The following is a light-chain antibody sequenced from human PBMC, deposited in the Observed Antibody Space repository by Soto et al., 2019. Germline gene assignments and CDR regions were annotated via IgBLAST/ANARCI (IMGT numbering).Light chain of an antibody. CDR3: SSYSGTSALYV. J-gene: IGLJ1*01. CDR2: NVS. V-gene: IGLV2-14*03. Sequence: QSVLTQPASVSGSPGQSITISCTGTSSDIGAYNYVSWYQQQPGRAPKLMISNVSNRPSGVSNRFSGSKSGNTASLTISGLQTEDEADYFCSSYSGTSALYVFGAGTKLTVL. CDR1: SSDIGAYNY.